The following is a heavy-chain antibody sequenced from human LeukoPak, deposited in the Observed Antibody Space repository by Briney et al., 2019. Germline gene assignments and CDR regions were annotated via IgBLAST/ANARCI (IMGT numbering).Heavy chain of an antibody. CDR1: GYTFTGYY. J-gene: IGHJ4*02. CDR3: ARDGMITFGGVYDY. CDR2: INPNSGGT. V-gene: IGHV1-2*02. Sequence: ASVKVSCKASGYTFTGYYMHWVRQAPGQRLEWMGWINPNSGGTNYAQKFQGRVTMTRDTSISTAYMELSRLRSDDTAVYYCARDGMITFGGVYDYWGQGTLVTVSS. D-gene: IGHD3-16*01.